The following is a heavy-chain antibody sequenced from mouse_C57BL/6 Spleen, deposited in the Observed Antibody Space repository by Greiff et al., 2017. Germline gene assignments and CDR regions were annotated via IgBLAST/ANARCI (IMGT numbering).Heavy chain of an antibody. CDR1: GYSFTGYY. D-gene: IGHD1-1*01. CDR2: INPSTGGT. J-gene: IGHJ4*01. Sequence: EVQLQQSGPELVKPGASVKISCKASGYSFTGYYMNWVKQSPEKSLEWIGEINPSTGGTNYNQKFKAKATLTVDKSSSTAYMQLRSLTSEDSAVYYCARVITTVVATDYAMGYWGQGTSVTASS. V-gene: IGHV1-42*01. CDR3: ARVITTVVATDYAMGY.